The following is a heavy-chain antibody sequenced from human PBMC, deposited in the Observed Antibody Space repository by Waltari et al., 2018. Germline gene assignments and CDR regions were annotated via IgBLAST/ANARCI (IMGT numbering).Heavy chain of an antibody. V-gene: IGHV4-4*02. CDR1: GDPVTGNSW. CDR3: ARDRGRGLYLDS. CDR2: IHRSGKT. D-gene: IGHD1-26*01. J-gene: IGHJ4*02. Sequence: VQLQESGPGRVKASGPVTATGAARGDPVTGNSWWSWVRQPPGRGLEWIGQIHRSGKTNYNPALESRVTVSMDTSNNQFSLKVTSATAADTAVYYCARDRGRGLYLDSWGQGTLVTVSP.